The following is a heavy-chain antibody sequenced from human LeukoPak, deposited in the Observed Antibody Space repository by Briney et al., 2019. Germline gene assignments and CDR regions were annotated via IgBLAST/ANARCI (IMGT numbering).Heavy chain of an antibody. CDR2: IIPILGIA. D-gene: IGHD5-18*01. J-gene: IGHJ4*02. CDR1: GGTFSSYA. V-gene: IGHV1-69*04. Sequence: ASVKVSCKASGGTFSSYAISWVRQAPGQGLEWMGRIIPILGIANYAQKFQGRVTITADKSTSTAYMELSSLRSEDTAVYYCAREDSYAAAFDYWGQGALVTVSS. CDR3: AREDSYAAAFDY.